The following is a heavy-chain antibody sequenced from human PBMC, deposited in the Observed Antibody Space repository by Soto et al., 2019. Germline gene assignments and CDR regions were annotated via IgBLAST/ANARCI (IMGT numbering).Heavy chain of an antibody. Sequence: QVQLVQSGAEVKKPGASVKVSCKASGYTFTDYYIHWVRQAPGQGLEWMGWINPNSGGTNYAQKFQGWATMTRDTSISTAYMELSRLRSDDTAVYYCGLVRGTTAFEIWGQGTMVTVSS. D-gene: IGHD1-1*01. J-gene: IGHJ3*02. CDR3: GLVRGTTAFEI. V-gene: IGHV1-2*04. CDR2: INPNSGGT. CDR1: GYTFTDYY.